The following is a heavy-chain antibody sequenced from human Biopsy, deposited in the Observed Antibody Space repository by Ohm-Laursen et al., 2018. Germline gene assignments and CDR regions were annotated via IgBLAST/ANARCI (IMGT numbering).Heavy chain of an antibody. D-gene: IGHD6-19*01. CDR1: GDSVSIGSFY. V-gene: IGHV4-61*01. CDR3: ARGMRSSGWPYFDS. Sequence: TLSLTCTVSGDSVSIGSFYWTWIRQPPGQGLEYIGYIYDRGSTANYNPSLESRVTMSVDMPKNQFSLKLSSVTAADTAIYYCARGMRSSGWPYFDSWGQGTLVTVSS. CDR2: IYDRGSTA. J-gene: IGHJ4*02.